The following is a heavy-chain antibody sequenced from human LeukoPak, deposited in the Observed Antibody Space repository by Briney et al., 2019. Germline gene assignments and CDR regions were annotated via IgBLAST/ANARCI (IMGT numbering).Heavy chain of an antibody. CDR1: GGSFSGYY. J-gene: IGHJ6*02. CDR2: INHVGST. CDR3: ARWVRGPYSPGHYYYGMNV. Sequence: SETLSLTCAVYGGSFSGYYWSWISQPPGKGLEWMGEINHVGSTNSNPSLESRVTISVDTSKNQFSLKLSSVTAADTAVYYCARWVRGPYSPGHYYYGMNVWGQGTTVTVSS. V-gene: IGHV4-34*01. D-gene: IGHD3-10*01.